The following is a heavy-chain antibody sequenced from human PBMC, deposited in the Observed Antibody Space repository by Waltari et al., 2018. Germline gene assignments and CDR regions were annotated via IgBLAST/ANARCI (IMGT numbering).Heavy chain of an antibody. CDR1: GGIFSSYA. J-gene: IGHJ4*02. V-gene: IGHV1-69*12. Sequence: QVQLVQSGAEVKKPGSSVKVSCKASGGIFSSYAINWVRQAPGQGLEWMGGIIPIFRTPDYAQKVQDRLTITADESTSTAFMELTSLRSEDTAVYFCANSYCGGNCYSPFDYWGQGTLVTVSS. CDR2: IIPIFRTP. CDR3: ANSYCGGNCYSPFDY. D-gene: IGHD2-21*01.